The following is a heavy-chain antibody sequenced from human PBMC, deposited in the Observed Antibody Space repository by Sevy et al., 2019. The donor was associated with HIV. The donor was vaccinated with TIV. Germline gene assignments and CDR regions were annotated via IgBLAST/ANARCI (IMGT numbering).Heavy chain of an antibody. Sequence: KQSQTLSLTCTVSGGSISSYYWSWIRQPQGKGLEWIGYIYYSGSTNYNPSLKSRVTISVDTSKNQFSLKLSSVTAADTAVYYCARVKWELLWFDPWGQGTLVTVSS. CDR3: ARVKWELLWFDP. CDR1: GGSISSYY. V-gene: IGHV4-59*01. D-gene: IGHD1-26*01. CDR2: IYYSGST. J-gene: IGHJ5*02.